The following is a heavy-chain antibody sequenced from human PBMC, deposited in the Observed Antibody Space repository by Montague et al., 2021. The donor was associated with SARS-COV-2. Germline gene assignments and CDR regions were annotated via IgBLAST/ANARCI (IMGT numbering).Heavy chain of an antibody. V-gene: IGHV4-34*01. J-gene: IGHJ4*02. CDR3: ARGHLSVSMIVVVFTSASYYFDY. CDR2: SSQSGRN. CDR1: GGTFGDNH. Sequence: SETLSLTCAVYGGTFGDNHWSWISQPPAKGLVWMGNSSQSGRNNYNTSLNSRVTISVDTSTNQFSLKLPSVTAADTGLYFCARGHLSVSMIVVVFTSASYYFDYWGQGAQVTVSS. D-gene: IGHD3-22*01.